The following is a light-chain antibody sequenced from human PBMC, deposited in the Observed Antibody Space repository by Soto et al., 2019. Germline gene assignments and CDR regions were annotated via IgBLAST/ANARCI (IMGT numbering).Light chain of an antibody. Sequence: AIRITQSPSSFSASTGDRVSITCRATQDIGTYLAWYQQIPGKAPTLLIYEASILQNGVPSRSSGTESGTEFTLTISSLRPDDFATYYCQQYNDYSAWTFGQGTKVDI. CDR3: QQYNDYSAWT. V-gene: IGKV1-8*01. J-gene: IGKJ1*01. CDR1: QDIGTY. CDR2: EAS.